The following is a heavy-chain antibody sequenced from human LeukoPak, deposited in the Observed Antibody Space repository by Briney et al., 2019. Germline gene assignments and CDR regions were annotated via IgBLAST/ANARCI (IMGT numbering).Heavy chain of an antibody. D-gene: IGHD3-10*01. J-gene: IGHJ5*02. CDR3: ARDYYGSKSSSFDP. CDR2: VNPNSGNT. V-gene: IGHV1-8*02. CDR1: GYTFTSHD. Sequence: SVKVSCKASGYTFTSHDINWVRQATGQGLEWLGWVNPNSGNTGYAQNFQGRVTMTRDTSIDTAYMELTSLRYEDTAVYYCARDYYGSKSSSFDPWGQGTLVTVSS.